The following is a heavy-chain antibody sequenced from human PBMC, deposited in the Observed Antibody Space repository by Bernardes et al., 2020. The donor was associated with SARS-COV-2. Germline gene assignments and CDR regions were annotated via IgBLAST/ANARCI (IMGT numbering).Heavy chain of an antibody. Sequence: GGSLRLSCAASGFTFDDYAMHWVRQAPGQGLEWVSLISWDGGSTYYADSVKGRFTISRDNSKNSLYLQMNSLRAEDTALYYCAKDNMATVTTGYYFDYWGQGTLVTVSS. V-gene: IGHV3-43D*04. CDR3: AKDNMATVTTGYYFDY. D-gene: IGHD4-17*01. CDR2: ISWDGGST. CDR1: GFTFDDYA. J-gene: IGHJ4*02.